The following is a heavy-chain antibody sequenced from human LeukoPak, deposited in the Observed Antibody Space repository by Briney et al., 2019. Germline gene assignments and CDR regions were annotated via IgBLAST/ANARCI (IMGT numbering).Heavy chain of an antibody. CDR1: GDSISSYY. CDR2: IYYSGST. V-gene: IGHV4-59*01. CDR3: ARGYFDWLHTNWFDH. Sequence: SETLSLTCTVSGDSISSYYWSWIRQPPGKGLEWIGYIYYSGSTNYKPSLKSRVTISVDTSKNQFSLKLSSVTAADTAVYYCARGYFDWLHTNWFDHWGQGTLVTVSS. D-gene: IGHD3-9*01. J-gene: IGHJ5*02.